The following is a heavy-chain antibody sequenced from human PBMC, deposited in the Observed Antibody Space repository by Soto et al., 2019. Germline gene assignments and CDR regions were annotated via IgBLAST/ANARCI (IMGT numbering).Heavy chain of an antibody. Sequence: ASVKVSCKVSGYTLTELSMHWVRQAPGKGLEWMGGFDPEDGETIYAQKFQGRVTMTEDTSTDTAYMELSSLRSEDTAVYYCATVDRVVVAATYDYWGQGPLVTVSS. CDR3: ATVDRVVVAATYDY. V-gene: IGHV1-24*01. J-gene: IGHJ4*02. D-gene: IGHD2-15*01. CDR2: FDPEDGET. CDR1: GYTLTELS.